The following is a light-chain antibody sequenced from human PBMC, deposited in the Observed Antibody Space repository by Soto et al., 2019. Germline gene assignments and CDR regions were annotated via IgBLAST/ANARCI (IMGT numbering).Light chain of an antibody. Sequence: IQMTQSPSTLSASVGDRITITCRASQAISSYLAWYQQKPGKAPKLLIYTASNLKSGVPSRFSGSGSGTEFTLTISSLQPDDFATYYCQHYYSYSGAFGQGTKVEVK. CDR3: QHYYSYSGA. CDR1: QAISSY. J-gene: IGKJ1*01. CDR2: TAS. V-gene: IGKV1-5*03.